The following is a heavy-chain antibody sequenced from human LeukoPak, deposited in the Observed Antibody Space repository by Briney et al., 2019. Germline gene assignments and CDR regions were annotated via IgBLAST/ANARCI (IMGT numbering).Heavy chain of an antibody. V-gene: IGHV3-7*03. D-gene: IGHD3-9*01. CDR3: ARDVAGILTGWPQYGGIAYVY. J-gene: IGHJ4*02. CDR2: IKKDGSEK. CDR1: GFTFSSYW. Sequence: PGGSLRLSCAASGFTFSSYWMSWVRQAPGKGLEWVANIKKDGSEKYYVDSVKGRFTISRDNAKNSLYLQMNSLRSEDTAVYYCARDVAGILTGWPQYGGIAYVYWGQGTLVTVSS.